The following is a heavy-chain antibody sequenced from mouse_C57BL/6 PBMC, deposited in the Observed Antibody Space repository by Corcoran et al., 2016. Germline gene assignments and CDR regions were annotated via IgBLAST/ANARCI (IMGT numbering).Heavy chain of an antibody. D-gene: IGHD2-4*01. CDR2: IYPGDGDT. V-gene: IGHV1-80*01. Sequence: QVQLQQSGAELVKPGASVKISCKASGYAFSSYWMNWVKQRPGKGLEWIGQIYPGDGDTNYNGKFKGKATLTADKSSSTAYMQLSSLTSEDSAVYFCARHDYEYWYFDVWGTGTTVTVSS. CDR1: GYAFSSYW. J-gene: IGHJ1*03. CDR3: ARHDYEYWYFDV.